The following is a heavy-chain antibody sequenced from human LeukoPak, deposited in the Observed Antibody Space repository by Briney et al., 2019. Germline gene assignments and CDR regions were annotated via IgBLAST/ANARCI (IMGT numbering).Heavy chain of an antibody. CDR2: IYYSENTN. CDR3: ARTNLRPQ. Sequence: PSETLSLTCTVSGDSIRNYLYYWGWIRQPPGKGLEWIGTIYYSENTNYYNPPLGSRVSISVDTSKNQFSLKLRSVTAADTAVYYCARTNLRPQWGQGTLVTVSS. V-gene: IGHV4-39*01. J-gene: IGHJ4*02. CDR1: GDSIRNYLYY.